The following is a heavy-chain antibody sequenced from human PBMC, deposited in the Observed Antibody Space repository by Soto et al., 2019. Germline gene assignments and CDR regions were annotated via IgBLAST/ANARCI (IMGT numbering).Heavy chain of an antibody. D-gene: IGHD1-26*01. J-gene: IGHJ4*02. CDR2: ISYGGSNK. V-gene: IGHV3-30-3*01. CDR3: ARDGKEWELPNYFDY. CDR1: GFTFSSYA. Sequence: GGSLRLSCAASGFTFSSYAMRWVRQAPGKGLEWVAVISYGGSNKYCADSVKGRFTISRDNSKNTLYLQMNSLRAEDTAVYYCARDGKEWELPNYFDYWGQGTLVTVSS.